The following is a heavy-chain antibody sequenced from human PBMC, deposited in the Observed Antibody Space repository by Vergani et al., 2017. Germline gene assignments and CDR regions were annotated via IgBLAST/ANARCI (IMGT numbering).Heavy chain of an antibody. CDR3: AKAPDYYGSGSYSYYFDY. Sequence: VQLVESGGGVVQPGGSLRLSCAASGFTFSSYAMSWVRQAPGKGLEWVSAISGSGGSTYYADSVKGRFTISRDNSKNTLYLQMNSLRAEDTAVYYCAKAPDYYGSGSYSYYFDYWGQGTLVTVSS. D-gene: IGHD3-10*01. J-gene: IGHJ4*02. CDR2: ISGSGGST. CDR1: GFTFSSYA. V-gene: IGHV3-23*04.